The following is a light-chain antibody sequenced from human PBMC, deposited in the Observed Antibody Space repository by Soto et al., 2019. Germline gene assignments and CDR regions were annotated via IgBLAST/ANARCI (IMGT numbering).Light chain of an antibody. CDR1: SSDVGGYNF. J-gene: IGLJ1*01. CDR2: EVS. V-gene: IGLV2-8*01. CDR3: SSYAGCNNCYV. Sequence: QSALTQPPSASGSPGQSVAITCTGTSSDVGGYNFVSWYQQHPGKAPKLMISEVSKRPSGVPDRFSGSKSGNTATLTVSGLQAEAEADYYCSSYAGCNNCYVFGTGTKLTVL.